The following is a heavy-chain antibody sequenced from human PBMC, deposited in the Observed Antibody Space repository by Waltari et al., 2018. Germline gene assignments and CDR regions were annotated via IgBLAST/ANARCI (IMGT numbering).Heavy chain of an antibody. D-gene: IGHD3-10*01. CDR2: IYSGGST. CDR3: ARVLGRRITMVRGDFDAFDI. CDR1: GFTVSSNY. Sequence: EVQLVESGGGLIQPGGSLRLSCAASGFTVSSNYMSWVRQAPGKGLEWVSVIYSGGSTYYADSVKGRFTISRDNSKNTLYLQMNSLRAEDTAVYYCARVLGRRITMVRGDFDAFDIWGQGTMVTVSS. J-gene: IGHJ3*02. V-gene: IGHV3-53*01.